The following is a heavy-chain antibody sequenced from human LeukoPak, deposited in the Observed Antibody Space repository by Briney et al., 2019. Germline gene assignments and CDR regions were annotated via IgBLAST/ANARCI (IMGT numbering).Heavy chain of an antibody. CDR2: IYHTGST. V-gene: IGHV4-38-2*02. CDR3: ALGLLLDY. J-gene: IGHJ4*02. CDR1: GYSITGGYF. Sequence: PSETLSLTCTVSGYSITGGYFWGWIRQPPGKRLEWIGNIYHTGSTWYNPSLKSRVTISLDTSKNQFSLKLSSVTAADTAVYYCALGLLLDYWGQGTLVTVSS. D-gene: IGHD3-22*01.